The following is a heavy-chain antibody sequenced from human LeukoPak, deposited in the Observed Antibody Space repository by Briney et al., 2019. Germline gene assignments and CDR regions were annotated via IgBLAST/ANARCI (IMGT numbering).Heavy chain of an antibody. CDR1: GFTFNTYT. V-gene: IGHV3-21*01. J-gene: IGHJ6*02. CDR2: ISSSSSYI. D-gene: IGHD6-19*01. Sequence: PGGSLRLSCAASGFTFNTYTMTWVRQAPGKGLEWVSSISSSSSYIYYADSVKGRFTISRDNAKNSLYLQMDSLRAEDTAVYYCARVWMYSSGWYPLYGMDVWGQGTTVTVSS. CDR3: ARVWMYSSGWYPLYGMDV.